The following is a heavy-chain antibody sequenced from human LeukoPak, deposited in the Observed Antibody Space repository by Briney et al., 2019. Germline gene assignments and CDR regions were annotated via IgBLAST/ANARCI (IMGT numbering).Heavy chain of an antibody. D-gene: IGHD2-15*01. CDR1: GYTFTSYG. CDR3: ATGIRGYCSGGSCPYYYYGMDV. CDR2: ISAYNGNT. Sequence: ASVKVSCKASGYTFTSYGNSWVRQAPGQGLEWMGWISAYNGNTNYAQKLQGRVTMTTDTSTSTAYMELRSLRSDDTAVYYCATGIRGYCSGGSCPYYYYGMDVWGQGTTVTVSS. J-gene: IGHJ6*02. V-gene: IGHV1-18*01.